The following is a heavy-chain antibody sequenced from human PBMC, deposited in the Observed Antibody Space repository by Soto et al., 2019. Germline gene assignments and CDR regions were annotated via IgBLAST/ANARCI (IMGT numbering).Heavy chain of an antibody. J-gene: IGHJ6*02. CDR1: SGPTSSHN. CDR3: VSRGIGNLHGLVDV. V-gene: IGHV4-59*08. D-gene: IGHD3-16*01. Sequence: QVQLQQSGPGLVKPSETLSLTCSVSSGPTSSHNWGWIRQTPGRGLEWIGYVYSTGGTSYNPSLNIRVTISADTSTNHISLTLASVTAADTAVYYGVSRGIGNLHGLVDVWGQGTTVRVSS. CDR2: VYSTGGT.